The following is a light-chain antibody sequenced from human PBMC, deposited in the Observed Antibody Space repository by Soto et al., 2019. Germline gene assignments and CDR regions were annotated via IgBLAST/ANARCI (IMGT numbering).Light chain of an antibody. Sequence: QSALTQPASVSGSTGQSITISCSGTSSDVGGYKLVSWFQQHPGKVPKLMISEVTQRPSGVSDRFSGSKSGNTASLTISGLLAEDEADYYCSSHAGIINVVFGGGTKVTVL. CDR2: EVT. CDR1: SSDVGGYKL. CDR3: SSHAGIINVV. V-gene: IGLV2-23*02. J-gene: IGLJ3*02.